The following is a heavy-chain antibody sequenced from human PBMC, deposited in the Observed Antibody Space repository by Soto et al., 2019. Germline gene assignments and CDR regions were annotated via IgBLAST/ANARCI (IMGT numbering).Heavy chain of an antibody. CDR3: ARDPGDGTSDYYDGMDV. V-gene: IGHV4-31*03. CDR1: GGSISSGGYY. CDR2: IYYSGST. Sequence: SETLSLTCTVSGGSISSGGYYWSWIRQHPGKDLEWIGYIYYSGSTYYNPSLKSRVTISVDTSKNQFSLKLGSVTAADTAVYYCARDPGDGTSDYYDGMDVWTQGTTVTVSS. D-gene: IGHD6-19*01. J-gene: IGHJ6*02.